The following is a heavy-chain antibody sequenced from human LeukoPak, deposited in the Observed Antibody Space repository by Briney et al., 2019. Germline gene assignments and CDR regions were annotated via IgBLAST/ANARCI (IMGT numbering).Heavy chain of an antibody. CDR3: ALPYYYDSSGYSDAFDI. Sequence: SETLSLTCSVSGGSISGSIYNWGWIRQPPGKGLEWIARFSYGGSTNYNSSLKSRFTISVDTSKTQFSLKLSSVAAADTAVYYCALPYYYDSSGYSDAFDIWGQGTMVTVSS. D-gene: IGHD3-22*01. CDR2: FSYGGST. J-gene: IGHJ3*02. V-gene: IGHV4-39*01. CDR1: GGSISGSIYN.